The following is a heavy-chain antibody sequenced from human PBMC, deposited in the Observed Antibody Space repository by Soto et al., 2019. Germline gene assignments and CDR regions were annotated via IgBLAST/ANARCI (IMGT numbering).Heavy chain of an antibody. J-gene: IGHJ4*02. V-gene: IGHV4-30-2*01. CDR2: IYHSGST. CDR1: GGSIGGGGYS. D-gene: IGHD3-22*01. Sequence: SETLCLTCGVSGGSIGGGGYSWSWIRQPPGKGLEWIGYIYHSGSTNYNPSLKSRLTISVDTSKNQFSLKLSSVTAADTAVYFCVREGVDYYDTSGRSSWGQGTLVTVS. CDR3: VREGVDYYDTSGRSS.